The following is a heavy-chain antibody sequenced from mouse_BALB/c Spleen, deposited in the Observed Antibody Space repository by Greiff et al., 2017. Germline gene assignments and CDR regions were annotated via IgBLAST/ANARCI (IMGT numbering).Heavy chain of an antibody. CDR1: GFTLSSFG. CDR2: ISSGSSTI. D-gene: IGHD1-1*02. J-gene: IGHJ4*01. Sequence: EVMLVESGGGLVQPGGSRKLSCAASGFTLSSFGMHWVRQAPEKGLEWVAYISSGSSTIYYADTVKGRFTISRDNPKNTLLLQMTSLRSEDTAMYYCARGGDYYYAMDYWGQGTSVTVSS. V-gene: IGHV5-17*02. CDR3: ARGGDYYYAMDY.